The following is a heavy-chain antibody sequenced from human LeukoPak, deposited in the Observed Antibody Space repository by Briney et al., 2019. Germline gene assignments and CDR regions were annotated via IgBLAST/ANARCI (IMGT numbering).Heavy chain of an antibody. D-gene: IGHD6-13*01. Sequence: GESLKISSRGSGYIFSNSWIGWVRQLPGKSLEWMGIIYPGDSDTRYIPSFQGQVTISADKSISTAHLQWSSLKASDTAIYNCARLIEAAAVTKFDYWGQGTLVTVSA. CDR1: GYIFSNSW. J-gene: IGHJ4*02. V-gene: IGHV5-51*01. CDR2: IYPGDSDT. CDR3: ARLIEAAAVTKFDY.